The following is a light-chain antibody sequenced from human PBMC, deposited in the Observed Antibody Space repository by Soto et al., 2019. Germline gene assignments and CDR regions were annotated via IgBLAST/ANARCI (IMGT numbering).Light chain of an antibody. CDR1: QNIGSR. CDR3: QQYNDYNT. J-gene: IGKJ2*01. CDR2: EAS. Sequence: DIQMTQSPSNLSGSVGDRVTITCRASQNIGSRLAWYQQKVGKAPKLLIYEASTLDTGVPSRFSGSGSGTEFTITISSLQPDDFATYFCQQYNDYNTFGQGTKLEIE. V-gene: IGKV1-5*03.